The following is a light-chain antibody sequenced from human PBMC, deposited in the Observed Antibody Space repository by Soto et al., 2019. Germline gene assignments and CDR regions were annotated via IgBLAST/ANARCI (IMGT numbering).Light chain of an antibody. CDR3: QQYNNWPPIT. V-gene: IGKV3D-15*01. Sequence: NVLTQSPGTLSLSPGERATLSCRASQTVSGNYVAWYQQKPGQTPRLLIYGASSRATDIPDRFSGSGSGTEFTLTISSLQSEDFAVYYCQQYNNWPPITFGQGTRLEIK. J-gene: IGKJ5*01. CDR1: QTVSGN. CDR2: GAS.